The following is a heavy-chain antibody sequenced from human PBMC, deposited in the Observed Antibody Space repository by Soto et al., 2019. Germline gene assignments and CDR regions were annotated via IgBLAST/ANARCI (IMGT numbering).Heavy chain of an antibody. Sequence: EVQLVESGGGLVKPGGSRRLSCAASGSTFSEAWMNWVRQAPGKGLQWVGRIKSKTDGGTTDYAAPVKGRFTISRDDSKNPLYLQMTSLKTEDTAVSYCTADWYFSLWGRGTLVTVSS. J-gene: IGHJ2*01. CDR3: TADWYFSL. V-gene: IGHV3-15*07. D-gene: IGHD6-25*01. CDR1: GSTFSEAW. CDR2: IKSKTDGGTT.